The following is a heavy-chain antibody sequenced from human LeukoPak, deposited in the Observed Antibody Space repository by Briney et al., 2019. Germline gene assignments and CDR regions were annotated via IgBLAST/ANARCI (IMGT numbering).Heavy chain of an antibody. CDR1: GFTFSSYI. D-gene: IGHD3-22*01. V-gene: IGHV3-48*04. CDR3: ARVPRMYYYDSSGYYLDY. CDR2: ISSSSSTI. Sequence: PGGSLRLSCAASGFTFSSYIMNWVRWAPGKGLEWVSYISSSSSTIYYADSVKGRFTISRDNAKNSLYLQMNTLRPEDTAVYYCARVPRMYYYDSSGYYLDYWGQGTLVTVSS. J-gene: IGHJ4*02.